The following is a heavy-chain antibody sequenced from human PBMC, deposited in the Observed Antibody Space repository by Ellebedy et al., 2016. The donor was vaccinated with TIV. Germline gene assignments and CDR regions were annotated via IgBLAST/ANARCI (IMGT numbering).Heavy chain of an antibody. J-gene: IGHJ6*02. CDR3: ARPTQYYDFWSGYYSSLYYYYYGMDV. CDR2: MNPNSGNT. CDR1: GYTFTSYD. V-gene: IGHV1-8*01. D-gene: IGHD3-3*01. Sequence: AASVKVSCKASGYTFTSYDINWVRQATGQGLEWMGWMNPNSGNTGYAQKFQGRVTMTRNTSISTAYMELSSLRSEDTAVYYCARPTQYYDFWSGYYSSLYYYYYGMDVWGQGTTVTVSS.